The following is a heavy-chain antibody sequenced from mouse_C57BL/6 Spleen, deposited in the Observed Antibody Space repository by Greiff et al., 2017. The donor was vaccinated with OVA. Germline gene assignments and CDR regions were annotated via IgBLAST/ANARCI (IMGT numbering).Heavy chain of an antibody. J-gene: IGHJ3*01. CDR1: GFTFNTYA. V-gene: IGHV10-3*01. Sequence: EVKLVESGGGLVQPKGSLKLSCAASGFTFNTYAMHWVRQAPGKGLEWVARIRSKSSNYATYYAVSVKDRFTISSDDSQSMLYLQMNNLKTEDTAMYYLVRDGGTTRAFFFAYWGQGTLVTVSA. D-gene: IGHD1-1*02. CDR2: IRSKSSNYAT. CDR3: VRDGGTTRAFFFAY.